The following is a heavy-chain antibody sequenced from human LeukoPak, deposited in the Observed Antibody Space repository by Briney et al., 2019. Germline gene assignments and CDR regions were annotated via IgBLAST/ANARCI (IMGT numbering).Heavy chain of an antibody. CDR1: GFTFDDYA. V-gene: IGHV3-9*01. CDR2: ISWNSGSI. Sequence: GGSLRLSCAASGFTFDDYAMHWVRQAPGKGLEWVSGISWNSGSIGYADSVKGRFTISRDNAKNSLYLQMNSLRAEDTALYYRAKDGDYGDYVDYWGQGTLVTVSS. J-gene: IGHJ4*02. CDR3: AKDGDYGDYVDY. D-gene: IGHD4-17*01.